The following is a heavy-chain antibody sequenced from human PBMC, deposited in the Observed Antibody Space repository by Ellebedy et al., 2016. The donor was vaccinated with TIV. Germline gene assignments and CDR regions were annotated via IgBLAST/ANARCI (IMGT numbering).Heavy chain of an antibody. V-gene: IGHV4-34*01. CDR1: VGPSVLTT. Sequence: SETLSLXXAMVGPSVLTTGAGSASPPGKGLEWTGEINHSGSTNYNPSLKSRVTISIDTSKNQFSLKLSSVTAADTAVYYCARGTTYDPKHPAAFDIWGQGTMVTVSS. J-gene: IGHJ3*02. CDR2: INHSGST. CDR3: ARGTTYDPKHPAAFDI. D-gene: IGHD1-1*01.